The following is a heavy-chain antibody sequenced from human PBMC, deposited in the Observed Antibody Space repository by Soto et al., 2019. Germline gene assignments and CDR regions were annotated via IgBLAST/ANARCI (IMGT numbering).Heavy chain of an antibody. CDR2: IYYTGTT. V-gene: IGHV4-59*08. CDR1: GVSIRDYY. J-gene: IGHJ4*02. D-gene: IGHD3-22*01. CDR3: ARLGGYYQAFDS. Sequence: SETLSLTCTVSGVSIRDYYWGWIRQSPGKGLDWIGYIYYTGTTKYNPSLKSRVTISVDSSKNQFSLKLDSVTAADTAVYYCARLGGYYQAFDSWGQGTLVTVSS.